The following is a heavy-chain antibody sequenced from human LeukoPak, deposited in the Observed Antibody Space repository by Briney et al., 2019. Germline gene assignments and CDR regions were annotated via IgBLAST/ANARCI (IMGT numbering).Heavy chain of an antibody. CDR2: ISYDGSNK. V-gene: IGHV3-30*18. CDR1: GFTFSSYA. J-gene: IGHJ4*02. D-gene: IGHD3-10*01. CDR3: AKPGRGYYYGSVAGY. Sequence: PGGSLRLSCSASGFTFSSYAMHWVRQAPGKGLEWVAVISYDGSNKYFPDSVKGRLTISRDNSKNTLYLQMTSLRAEGTAVYYCAKPGRGYYYGSVAGYWGQGTLVTVSS.